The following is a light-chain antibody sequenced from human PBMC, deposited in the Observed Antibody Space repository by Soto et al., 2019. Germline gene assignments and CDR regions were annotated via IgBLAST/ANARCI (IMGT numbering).Light chain of an antibody. CDR2: GAS. V-gene: IGKV3-20*01. CDR3: QHYGSSPAWT. CDR1: QSVSSSY. J-gene: IGKJ1*01. Sequence: EIVLTQSPGTLSLSPGERATLSCRASQSVSSSYLAWYKQKPGQAPRLLIYGASSRATGIPDRFSGSGSGTDLTLTISNLEPEDFAVYYCQHYGSSPAWTCGRGTEVEIK.